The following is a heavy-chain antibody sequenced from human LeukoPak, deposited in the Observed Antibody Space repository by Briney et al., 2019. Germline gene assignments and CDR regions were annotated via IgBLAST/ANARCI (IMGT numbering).Heavy chain of an antibody. D-gene: IGHD3-22*01. J-gene: IGHJ4*02. CDR2: VNPSGGST. Sequence: ASVKVSCKASGYTFTGYYMHWVRQAPGQGLEWMGIVNPSGGSTSYPQKLQGRVTMTRDTSTSTVYMELSSLRSADTAVYYCARVANRDSSGYYEALDFWGQGTLVTVSS. V-gene: IGHV1-46*04. CDR3: ARVANRDSSGYYEALDF. CDR1: GYTFTGYY.